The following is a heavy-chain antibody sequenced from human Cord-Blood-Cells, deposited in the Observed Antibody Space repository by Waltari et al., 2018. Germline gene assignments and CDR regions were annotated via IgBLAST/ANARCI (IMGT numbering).Heavy chain of an antibody. CDR3: TRPYDSSGYYSYY. V-gene: IGHV3-73*01. J-gene: IGHJ4*02. CDR2: IRSKANSYAT. Sequence: GSAMHWVRQASGKGLEWVGRIRSKANSYATAYAASVKGRFTISRDDSKNTAYLQMNSLKTEDTAVYYCTRPYDSSGYYSYYWGQGTLVTVSS. D-gene: IGHD3-22*01. CDR1: GSA.